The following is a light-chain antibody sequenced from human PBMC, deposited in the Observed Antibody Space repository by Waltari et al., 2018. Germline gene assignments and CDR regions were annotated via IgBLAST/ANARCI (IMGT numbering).Light chain of an antibody. CDR3: SSYTTDSTYV. CDR2: DVT. J-gene: IGLJ1*01. V-gene: IGLV2-14*03. CDR1: SNDVGAYNY. Sequence: QSALTQPASVSGSPGQSITVSCNGTSNDVGAYNYVSWYQQHPGKVPKLMIYDVTKRPSGISYRFSGSKSGNTASLTISGLQAEDEADYYCSSYTTDSTYVFGTGTKVTVL.